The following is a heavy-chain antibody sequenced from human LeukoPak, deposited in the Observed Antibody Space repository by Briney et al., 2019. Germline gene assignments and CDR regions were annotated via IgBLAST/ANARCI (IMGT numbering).Heavy chain of an antibody. V-gene: IGHV3-23*01. J-gene: IGHJ4*02. Sequence: GGSLRLSCAASGFSFSSYALSWVRRAPGKGLEWASGISGSGSTTVYTDSVRGRFTVSRDNLKNTVYLQMNSLRDEDTAVYYCAKDAQGGSGSYSWGTFDHWGQGTLVTVSS. D-gene: IGHD3-10*01. CDR2: ISGSGSTT. CDR1: GFSFSSYA. CDR3: AKDAQGGSGSYSWGTFDH.